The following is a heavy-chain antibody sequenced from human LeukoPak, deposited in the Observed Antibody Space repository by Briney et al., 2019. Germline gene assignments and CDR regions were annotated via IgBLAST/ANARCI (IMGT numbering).Heavy chain of an antibody. D-gene: IGHD3-22*01. CDR3: VRALISSGYYYLNY. Sequence: GGSLRLSCAASGFTFSDHYMDWVRQSPGKGLGWLGRSRDKARSYTTEYAASVKGRFTISRDESRNSLYLQMNSLKTEDTAVYYCVRALISSGYYYLNYWGQGTLVTVSS. V-gene: IGHV3-72*01. CDR2: SRDKARSYTT. CDR1: GFTFSDHY. J-gene: IGHJ4*02.